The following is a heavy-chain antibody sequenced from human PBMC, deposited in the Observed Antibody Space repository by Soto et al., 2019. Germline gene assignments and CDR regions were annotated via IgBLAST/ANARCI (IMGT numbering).Heavy chain of an antibody. J-gene: IGHJ5*02. CDR2: IYYSGST. D-gene: IGHD5-12*01. V-gene: IGHV4-59*01. CDR3: ARVGRRDGYNSGWFDP. Sequence: SETLSLTCTVSGGSIISYYWSWILQPPGKGLEWIRYIYYSGSTNYNPSLKSRVTISVDTSKNQFSLKLSSVTAADTAVYYCARVGRRDGYNSGWFDPWGQGTLVTVSS. CDR1: GGSIISYY.